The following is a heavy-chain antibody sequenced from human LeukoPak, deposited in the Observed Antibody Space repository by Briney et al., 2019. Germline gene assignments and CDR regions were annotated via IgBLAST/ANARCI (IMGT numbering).Heavy chain of an antibody. CDR1: GYTFTGYY. CDR2: INPTSGGT. D-gene: IGHD3-3*01. J-gene: IGHJ6*03. CDR3: ARDGRRTTIFGEARGDYYYYMDV. V-gene: IGHV1-2*02. Sequence: ASVRVSCKASGYTFTGYYVHWVRQAPGQGLEWMGSINPTSGGTHYAQKFQGRVTMTRDTSMSTAYMDLNRLRSDDTAVYFCARDGRRTTIFGEARGDYYYYMDVWGKGTTVTVSS.